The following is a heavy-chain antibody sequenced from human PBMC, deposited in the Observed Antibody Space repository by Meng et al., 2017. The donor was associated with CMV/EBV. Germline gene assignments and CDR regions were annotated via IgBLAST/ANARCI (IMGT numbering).Heavy chain of an antibody. CDR2: IYYSGST. J-gene: IGHJ6*02. CDR3: ARGGDGYCSGGSCYSSYYYGMDV. V-gene: IGHV4-59*01. Sequence: GSLRLSCTVSGGSISSYYWSWIRQPPGKGLEWIGYIYYSGSTNYNSSLKSRVTISVDTSKNQFSLKLSSVTAADTAVYYCARGGDGYCSGGSCYSSYYYGMDVWGQGTTVTVSS. D-gene: IGHD2-15*01. CDR1: GGSISSYY.